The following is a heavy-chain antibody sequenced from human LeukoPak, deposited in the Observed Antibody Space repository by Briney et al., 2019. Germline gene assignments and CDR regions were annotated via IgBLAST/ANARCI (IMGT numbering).Heavy chain of an antibody. D-gene: IGHD3-10*01. V-gene: IGHV4-34*01. CDR1: GGSFSGYY. J-gene: IGHJ4*02. Sequence: SETLSPTCAVYGGSFSGYYWSWIRQPPGKGLEWIGEINHSGSTNYNPSLKSRLTMSVDSSKNQFPLKLTSATAADTAVYYCAREGSYSGSGSPPLDYWGQGTLVTVSS. CDR2: INHSGST. CDR3: AREGSYSGSGSPPLDY.